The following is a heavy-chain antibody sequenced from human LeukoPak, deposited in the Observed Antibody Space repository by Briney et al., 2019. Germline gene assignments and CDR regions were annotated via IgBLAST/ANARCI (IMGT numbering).Heavy chain of an antibody. J-gene: IGHJ6*02. D-gene: IGHD3-10*01. CDR2: IYYSGST. V-gene: IGHV4-59*01. CDR1: GGSFSGYY. CDR3: ARSVYYGSGSYYNYYSYGMDV. Sequence: SETLSLTCAVYGGSFSGYYWSWIRQPPGKGLEWIGYIYYSGSTNYNPSLKSRVTISVDTSKNQFSLKLSSVTAADTAVYYCARSVYYGSGSYYNYYSYGMDVWGQGTTVTVSS.